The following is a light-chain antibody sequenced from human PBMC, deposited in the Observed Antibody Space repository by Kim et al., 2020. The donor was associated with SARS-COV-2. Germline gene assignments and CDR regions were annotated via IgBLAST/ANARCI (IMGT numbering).Light chain of an antibody. CDR1: KLGDKY. V-gene: IGLV3-1*01. CDR3: QAWDSSTVV. CDR2: QDN. J-gene: IGLJ2*01. Sequence: SYELTQPPSVSVSPGQTASITCSGDKLGDKYGCWYQQKPGQSPVLVIYQDNKRPSGIPERFSGSNSGNTATLTISGTQAMDEADYYCQAWDSSTVVFGGG.